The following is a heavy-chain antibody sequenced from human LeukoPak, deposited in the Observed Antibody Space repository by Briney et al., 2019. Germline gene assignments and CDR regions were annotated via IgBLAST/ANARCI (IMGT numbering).Heavy chain of an antibody. V-gene: IGHV1-18*04. J-gene: IGHJ4*02. Sequence: EASVKVSCKASGYTFTGYYMHWVRQAPGQGLEWMGWISAYNGNTNYAQKLQGRVTMTTDTSTSTAYMELRSLRSDDTAVYYCARDSSELRYFDWLSPFDYWGQGTLVTVSS. CDR3: ARDSSELRYFDWLSPFDY. D-gene: IGHD3-9*01. CDR1: GYTFTGYY. CDR2: ISAYNGNT.